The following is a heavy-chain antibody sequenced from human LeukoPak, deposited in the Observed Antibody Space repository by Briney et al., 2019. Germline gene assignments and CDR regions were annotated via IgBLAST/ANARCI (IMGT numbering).Heavy chain of an antibody. CDR1: GFTFTNYA. CDR2: TVGSRPDT. CDR3: ARVGQQLAADAFDI. D-gene: IGHD6-13*01. Sequence: GGSLRLSCAASGFTFTNYAMSWVRQTPGKGLEWVAATVGSRPDTYHADSVKGRFTISTDTSKNTLYLQMNSLRAEDTAVYYCARVGQQLAADAFDIWGQGIMVTVSS. V-gene: IGHV3-23*01. J-gene: IGHJ3*02.